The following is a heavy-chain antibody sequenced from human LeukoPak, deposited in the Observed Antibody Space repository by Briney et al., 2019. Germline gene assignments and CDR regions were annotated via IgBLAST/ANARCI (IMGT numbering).Heavy chain of an antibody. D-gene: IGHD4-17*01. CDR3: ARETYGDYRALDY. Sequence: GGSLRLSCGASGFSLSNYWMNWVRQAPGKGLEWVANINQDGSEKYYVDSVKGRFTISRDNAKNSLYLQMNSLRAEDTAVYYCARETYGDYRALDYWGQGTLVTVSS. J-gene: IGHJ4*02. V-gene: IGHV3-7*01. CDR1: GFSLSNYW. CDR2: INQDGSEK.